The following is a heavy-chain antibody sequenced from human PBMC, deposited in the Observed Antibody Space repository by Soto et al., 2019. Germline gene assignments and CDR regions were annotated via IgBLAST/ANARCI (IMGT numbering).Heavy chain of an antibody. D-gene: IGHD6-19*01. CDR1: GGSTSANW. J-gene: IGHJ4*02. V-gene: IGHV4-4*02. CDR3: ARHIAVSGTRGFDF. CDR2: IYHNGRT. Sequence: QVQLQESGPGLMKPSGTLSLTCAVSGGSTSANWWSWVRQPPGKGLEWIGEIYHNGRTNYNPSLKNRVTMSVDKSQNYFSLNLNSVTAADTAVYYCARHIAVSGTRGFDFWGQGTLVTVSS.